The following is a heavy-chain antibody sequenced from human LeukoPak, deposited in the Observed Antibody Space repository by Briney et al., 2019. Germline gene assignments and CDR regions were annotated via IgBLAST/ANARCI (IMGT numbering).Heavy chain of an antibody. J-gene: IGHJ5*02. D-gene: IGHD1-1*01. V-gene: IGHV1-2*02. CDR2: INPNSGGT. CDR3: ARDFTPSGRLDP. CDR1: GYTFTGYY. Sequence: ASVKVSCKASGYTFTGYYMHWVRQAPGQGLEWMGWINPNSGGTNYAQKFQGRVTMTRDTSISTAYMELSRLRSDDTAVYYCARDFTPSGRLDPWGQGALVTVSS.